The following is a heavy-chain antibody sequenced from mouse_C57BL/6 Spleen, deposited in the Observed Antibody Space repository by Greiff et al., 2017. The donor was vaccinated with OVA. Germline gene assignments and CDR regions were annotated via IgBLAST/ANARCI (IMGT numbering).Heavy chain of an antibody. D-gene: IGHD2-2*01. CDR3: ARGVTTYAMDY. Sequence: EVQLVESGGGLVKPGGSLKLSCAASGFTFSDYGMHWVRQAPEKGLEWVAYISSGSSTIYYADTVKGRFTISRDNAKNTLFLQMTSLRSEDTAMYYCARGVTTYAMDYWGQGTSVTVSS. J-gene: IGHJ4*01. V-gene: IGHV5-17*01. CDR1: GFTFSDYG. CDR2: ISSGSSTI.